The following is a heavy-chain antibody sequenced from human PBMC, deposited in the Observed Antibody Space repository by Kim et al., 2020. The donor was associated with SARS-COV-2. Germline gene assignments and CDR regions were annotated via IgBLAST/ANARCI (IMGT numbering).Heavy chain of an antibody. V-gene: IGHV3-53*05. CDR2: GST. Sequence: GSTYSGDSVKGRFTISSDNSENTLSLQMNSLRPDDTAVYYCARLTNYYFDLWGQGTLVTVSS. CDR3: ARLTNYYFDL. J-gene: IGHJ4*02. D-gene: IGHD4-4*01.